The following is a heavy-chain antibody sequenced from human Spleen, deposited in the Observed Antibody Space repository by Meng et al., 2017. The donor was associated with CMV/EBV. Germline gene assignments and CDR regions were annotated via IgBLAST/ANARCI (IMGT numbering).Heavy chain of an antibody. CDR3: ARGGITMIAGSDY. CDR2: MNPNSGNT. V-gene: IGHV1-8*01. CDR1: GYTFTSYD. Sequence: CKASGYTFTSYDNNWVRQATGQGLEWMGWMNPNSGNTGYAQKFQGRVTMTRNTSISTAYMELSSLRSEDTAVYYCARGGITMIAGSDYWGQGTLVPSPQ. D-gene: IGHD3-22*01. J-gene: IGHJ4*02.